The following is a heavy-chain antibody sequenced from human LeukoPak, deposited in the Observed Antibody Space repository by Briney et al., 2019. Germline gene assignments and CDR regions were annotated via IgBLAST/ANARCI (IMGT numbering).Heavy chain of an antibody. J-gene: IGHJ6*03. CDR3: ASVNDYGDPLPRYMDV. CDR1: GVSISRSNW. CDR2: IYHSGST. D-gene: IGHD4-17*01. V-gene: IGHV4-4*02. Sequence: SETLSLTCAVSGVSISRSNWWSWVRQPPGKGLEWIGEIYHSGSTNYNPSLKSRVTISVDKSKNQFSLKLSSVTAADTAVYYCASVNDYGDPLPRYMDVWGKGTAVTVSS.